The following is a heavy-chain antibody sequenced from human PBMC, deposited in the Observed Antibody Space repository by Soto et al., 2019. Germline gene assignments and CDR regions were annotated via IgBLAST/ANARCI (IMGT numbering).Heavy chain of an antibody. J-gene: IGHJ4*02. D-gene: IGHD6-19*01. V-gene: IGHV1-18*01. Sequence: ASVKVSCKASGYSFTSYGISWVRQAPGQGLEWMGWISTYNGNTNYAQKFQGRVIMTTDTSTSTAYMELRGLRSDDTAIYYCARGGLVYYLDYWGQGTPVTVSS. CDR1: GYSFTSYG. CDR2: ISTYNGNT. CDR3: ARGGLVYYLDY.